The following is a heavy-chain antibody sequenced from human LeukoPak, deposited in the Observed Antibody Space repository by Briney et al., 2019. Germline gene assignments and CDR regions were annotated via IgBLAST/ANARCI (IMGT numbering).Heavy chain of an antibody. D-gene: IGHD1-26*01. V-gene: IGHV4-38-2*02. Sequence: PSETLSLTCTVSGYSISSGYYWGWLRHPPGKGLEGFGSIYHSGSSYYNPSLESRRTISVDTSNNQFSLKLSSVTAADTDVYYCAREWELQSGDAFDIWGQGTMVTVSS. CDR1: GYSISSGYY. CDR3: AREWELQSGDAFDI. J-gene: IGHJ3*02. CDR2: IYHSGSS.